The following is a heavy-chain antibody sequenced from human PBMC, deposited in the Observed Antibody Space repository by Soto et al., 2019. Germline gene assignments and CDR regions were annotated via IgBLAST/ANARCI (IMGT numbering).Heavy chain of an antibody. V-gene: IGHV1-8*01. CDR1: GYTFTSYD. CDR3: ARGRIIVAGGFDP. J-gene: IGHJ5*02. D-gene: IGHD6-19*01. Sequence: QVQLVQSGAEVKKPGASVKVSCKASGYTFTSYDIIWVRQATGQGLEWMGWMNPSTGNTDSAEKFQGRLTMTRNTSIITVYMELSSLSFEDTAVYYCARGRIIVAGGFDPWGQGTLVTVSS. CDR2: MNPSTGNT.